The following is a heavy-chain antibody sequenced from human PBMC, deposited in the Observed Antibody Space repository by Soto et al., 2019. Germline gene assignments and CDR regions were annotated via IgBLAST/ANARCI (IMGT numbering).Heavy chain of an antibody. J-gene: IGHJ4*02. D-gene: IGHD4-17*01. V-gene: IGHV3-30-3*01. CDR1: GFTFSSYA. CDR2: ISYDGSNK. CDR3: ARVLSTVTDYYFDY. Sequence: TGGSLRLSCAASGFTFSSYAMHWVRQAPGKGLEWVAVISYDGSNKYYADSVKGRFTISRDNSKNTLYLQMNSLRAEDTAVYYCARVLSTVTDYYFDYWGQGTLVTVSS.